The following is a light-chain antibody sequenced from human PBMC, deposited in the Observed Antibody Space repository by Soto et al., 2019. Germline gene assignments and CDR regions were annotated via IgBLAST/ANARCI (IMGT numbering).Light chain of an antibody. CDR3: SSYTSSRAYV. CDR2: EVS. CDR1: SSDVGGYNY. V-gene: IGLV2-14*01. Sequence: QSVLTQPASVSGSPGQSITISCTGTSSDVGGYNYVSWYQQQSGKAPKLMIREVSNRPSGVSNRFSGSKSGNTASLTISGLQAEDEADYYCSSYTSSRAYVFGIGTKVTVL. J-gene: IGLJ1*01.